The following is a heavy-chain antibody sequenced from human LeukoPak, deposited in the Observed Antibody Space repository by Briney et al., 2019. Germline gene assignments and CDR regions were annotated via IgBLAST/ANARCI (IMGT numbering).Heavy chain of an antibody. CDR2: IYPSGTT. D-gene: IGHD4/OR15-4a*01. CDR1: GASITNFY. J-gene: IGHJ6*03. V-gene: IGHV4-4*09. Sequence: SETLSLTCTVSGASITNFYWSWVRRPPGKGLEWIGYIYPSGTTNYNPSLQSRVTMSLDTSKNQLSLRLSSVTAADTAVYFCASLKVSVVLGAISYYMDVWGKGTSVTVSS. CDR3: ASLKVSVVLGAISYYMDV.